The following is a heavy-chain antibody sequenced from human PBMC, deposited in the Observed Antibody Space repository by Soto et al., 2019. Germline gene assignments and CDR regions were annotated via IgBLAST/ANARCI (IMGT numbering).Heavy chain of an antibody. J-gene: IGHJ6*02. CDR1: GYTFTRYD. V-gene: IGHV1-8*01. Sequence: QVQLVQSGAEVKKPGASVKGSCKASGYTFTRYDINWVRQATGQGREWMGWMNPNSGNTGYAQKFQGRVTMTRNTSISTAYMELSGLRSEDTAVYYCARSAAGAAGFYYYGMDVWGQGTTVTVSS. D-gene: IGHD6-13*01. CDR2: MNPNSGNT. CDR3: ARSAAGAAGFYYYGMDV.